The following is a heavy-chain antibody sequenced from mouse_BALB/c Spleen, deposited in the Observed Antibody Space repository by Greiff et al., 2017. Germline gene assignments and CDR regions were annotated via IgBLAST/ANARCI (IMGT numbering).Heavy chain of an antibody. J-gene: IGHJ4*01. V-gene: IGHV5-17*02. Sequence: VQLKESGGGLVQPGGSRKLSCAASGFTFSSFGMHWVRQAPEKGLEWVAYISSGSSTIYYADTVKGRFTISRDNPKNTLFLQMTSLRSEDTAMYYCARNYGSSPYAMDYWGQGTSVTVSS. CDR3: ARNYGSSPYAMDY. D-gene: IGHD1-1*01. CDR1: GFTFSSFG. CDR2: ISSGSSTI.